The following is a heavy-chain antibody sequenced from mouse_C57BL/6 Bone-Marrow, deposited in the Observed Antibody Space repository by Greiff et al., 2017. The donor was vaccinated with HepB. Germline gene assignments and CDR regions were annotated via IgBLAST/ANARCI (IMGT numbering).Heavy chain of an antibody. CDR2: IDPSDSYT. CDR1: GYTFTSYW. J-gene: IGHJ2*01. CDR3: ARRIRKFDY. V-gene: IGHV1-50*01. Sequence: QVQLQQPGAELVKPGASVKLSCKASGYTFTSYWMPWVKQRPGQGLEWIGEIDPSDSYTNYNQKFKGKATLTVDTSSSTAYMQRSSLTAEDSAVYYCARRIRKFDYWGQGTTLTVSS.